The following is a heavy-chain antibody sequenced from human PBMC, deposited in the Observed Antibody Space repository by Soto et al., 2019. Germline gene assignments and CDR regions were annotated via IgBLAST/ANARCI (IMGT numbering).Heavy chain of an antibody. D-gene: IGHD5-12*01. CDR1: GGSISSGGYY. J-gene: IGHJ6*02. CDR2: IYYSGST. Sequence: SETLSLTCTVSGGSISSGGYYWSWIRQHPGKGLEWIGYIYYSGSTYYNPSLKSRVTISVDTSKNQFSLKLSSVTAADTAVYYCERDRGGKDGYNLRGYSYGMDVWGQGTTVTVSS. CDR3: ERDRGGKDGYNLRGYSYGMDV. V-gene: IGHV4-31*03.